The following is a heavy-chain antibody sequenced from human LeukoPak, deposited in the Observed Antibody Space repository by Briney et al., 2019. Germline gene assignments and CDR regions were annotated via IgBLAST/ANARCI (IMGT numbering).Heavy chain of an antibody. J-gene: IGHJ4*02. V-gene: IGHV4-38-2*02. CDR3: ARVRSDGYFDY. Sequence: PSETLSLTCTVSGYSISSGYYWGWIRQPPGKGLEWIGSIYHSGSTYYNPSLKSRVTISVDTSKNQFSLKLSSVTAADTAVYYCARVRSDGYFDYWGQGTLVTVSS. CDR2: IYHSGST. CDR1: GYSISSGYY. D-gene: IGHD2-15*01.